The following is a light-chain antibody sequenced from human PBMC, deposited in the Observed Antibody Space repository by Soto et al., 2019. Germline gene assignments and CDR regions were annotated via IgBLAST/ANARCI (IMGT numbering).Light chain of an antibody. V-gene: IGKV3-20*01. CDR2: GES. J-gene: IGKJ1*01. Sequence: EIVLTQSPGTLSLSPGERATLSCRASQSVSSSYLAWYQQRPGQAPRLLIYGESARATGIPARFSGSGSGTEFTLTISSLQPDDFATYYCQQYNSYSTFGQGTKVDIK. CDR3: QQYNSYST. CDR1: QSVSSSY.